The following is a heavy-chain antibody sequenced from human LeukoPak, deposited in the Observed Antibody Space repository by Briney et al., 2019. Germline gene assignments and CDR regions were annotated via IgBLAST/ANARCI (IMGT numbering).Heavy chain of an antibody. Sequence: GGSLRLSCAASGFTFDDYAMHWLRQAPGKGLEWLSGISWNSGSIGYADSVKGRFTIYRDNAKNSLYLQMNSMRAEDTALYYCAKGEYYYGSWTLGSWGQGTLVTVSS. CDR1: GFTFDDYA. V-gene: IGHV3-9*01. CDR3: AKGEYYYGSWTLGS. D-gene: IGHD3-10*01. CDR2: ISWNSGSI. J-gene: IGHJ4*02.